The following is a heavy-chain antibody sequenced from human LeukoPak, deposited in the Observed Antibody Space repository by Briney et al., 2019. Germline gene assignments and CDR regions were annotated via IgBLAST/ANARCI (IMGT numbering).Heavy chain of an antibody. D-gene: IGHD2-2*01. CDR2: ISSRSSTI. J-gene: IGHJ4*02. V-gene: IGHV3-48*01. CDR1: GFTFSSYS. Sequence: GGSLRLSCATSGFTFSSYSMNWVRQAPGKGLEWVSYISSRSSTIYYADSVKGRFTISRDNAKNSLYLQMNSLRAEDTAVYYCARSIGYCSSTSCYYFDYWGQGTLVTVAS. CDR3: ARSIGYCSSTSCYYFDY.